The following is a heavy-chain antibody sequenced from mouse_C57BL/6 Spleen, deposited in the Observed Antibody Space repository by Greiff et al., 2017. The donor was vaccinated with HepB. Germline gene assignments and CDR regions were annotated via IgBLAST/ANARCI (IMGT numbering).Heavy chain of an antibody. J-gene: IGHJ4*01. V-gene: IGHV1-53*01. Sequence: VQLQQPGTELVKPGASVKLSCKASGYTFTSYWMHWVKQRPGQGLEWIGNINPSNGGTNYNEKFKSNAPLTVDKSSSTAYMQLSSLTSADSAVYDCARGGVYYYGSSLYYYAMDYWGQGTSVTVSS. CDR1: GYTFTSYW. D-gene: IGHD1-1*01. CDR3: ARGGVYYYGSSLYYYAMDY. CDR2: INPSNGGT.